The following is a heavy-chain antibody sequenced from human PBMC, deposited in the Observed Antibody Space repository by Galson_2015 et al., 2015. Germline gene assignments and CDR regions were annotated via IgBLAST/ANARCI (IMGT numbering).Heavy chain of an antibody. J-gene: IGHJ4*02. CDR2: IYTSGST. CDR3: ARSIGDSHDARTETMAAEYYFDY. D-gene: IGHD3-10*01. Sequence: LSLTCTVSGGSISSGSYYWSWIRQPAGKGLEWIGRIYTSGSTNYNPSLKSRVTISVDTSKNQFSLKLSSVTAADTAVYYCARSIGDSHDARTETMAAEYYFDYWGQGTLVTVSS. CDR1: GGSISSGSYY. V-gene: IGHV4-61*02.